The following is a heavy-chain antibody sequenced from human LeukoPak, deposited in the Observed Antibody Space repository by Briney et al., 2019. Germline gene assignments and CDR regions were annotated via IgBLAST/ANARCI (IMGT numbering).Heavy chain of an antibody. CDR2: MYLSGTT. D-gene: IGHD2-2*02. V-gene: IGHV4-4*02. CDR3: ARDHIVVVPAAIPDYYYYYGMDV. Sequence: PSGTLSLTCTVSGDSINSLDLWSWVRQPPGKGLEWIGEMYLSGTTHSNPSVKSRVTISVDTSKNQFSLKLSSVTAADTAVYYCARDHIVVVPAAIPDYYYYYGMDVWGQGTTVTVSS. J-gene: IGHJ6*02. CDR1: GDSINSLDL.